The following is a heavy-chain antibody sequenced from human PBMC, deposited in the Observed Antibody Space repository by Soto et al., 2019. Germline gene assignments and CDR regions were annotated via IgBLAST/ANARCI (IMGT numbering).Heavy chain of an antibody. D-gene: IGHD4-17*01. CDR2: ISNDGSNK. CDR1: GFTFSNYG. CDR3: AKDQATVTSAFDS. V-gene: IGHV3-30*18. Sequence: GGSVRLSCEVAGFTFSNYGMHWVRQAPGKGLEWVAVISNDGSNKYYADSVKGQFTISRDNSKNTMYLQMNSLRAEDTAVYYCAKDQATVTSAFDSWGQGTLVTVSS. J-gene: IGHJ4*02.